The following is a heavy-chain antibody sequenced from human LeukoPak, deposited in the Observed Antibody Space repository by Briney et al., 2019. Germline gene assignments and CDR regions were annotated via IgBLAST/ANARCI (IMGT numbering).Heavy chain of an antibody. V-gene: IGHV4-59*01. CDR3: ARREYSYGHFDY. Sequence: PSETLSLTCTVSGGSISSYYWSWIRQPPGKGLEWIGYIYYSGSTNHNPSLKSRVTISVDTSKNQFSLKLNSVTAADTAVYYCARREYSYGHFDYWGQGTLVTVSS. J-gene: IGHJ4*02. CDR1: GGSISSYY. CDR2: IYYSGST. D-gene: IGHD5-18*01.